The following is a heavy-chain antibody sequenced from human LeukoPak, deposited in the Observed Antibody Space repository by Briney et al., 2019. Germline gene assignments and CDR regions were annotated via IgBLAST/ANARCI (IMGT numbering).Heavy chain of an antibody. V-gene: IGHV1-69*13. CDR1: GGTFSSYA. CDR3: ARDRSGLADY. Sequence: ASVKVSCKASGGTFSSYAISWVRQAPGQGLEWMGGIIPIFGTANYAQKFQGRVTITADESTSTTYMELSSLRSEDTAVYYCARDRSGLADYWGQGTLVTVSS. D-gene: IGHD3-16*02. J-gene: IGHJ4*02. CDR2: IIPIFGTA.